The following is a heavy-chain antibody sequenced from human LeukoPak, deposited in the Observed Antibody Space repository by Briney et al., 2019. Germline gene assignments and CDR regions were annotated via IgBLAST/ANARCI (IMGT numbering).Heavy chain of an antibody. CDR3: ARIGTAPGDLAAFDI. CDR2: MNPNSGNT. Sequence: ASVKVSCKASGYTFTSYDINWVRQATGQGLEWMGWMNPNSGNTGYAQKFQGRVTITRNTSISTAYMELSSLRSEDTAVYYCARIGTAPGDLAAFDIWGQGTMVTVSS. CDR1: GYTFTSYD. D-gene: IGHD7-27*01. J-gene: IGHJ3*02. V-gene: IGHV1-8*03.